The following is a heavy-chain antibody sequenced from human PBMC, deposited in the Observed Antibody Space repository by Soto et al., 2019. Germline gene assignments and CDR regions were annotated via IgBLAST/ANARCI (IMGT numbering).Heavy chain of an antibody. D-gene: IGHD5-18*01. Sequence: SQTLPLTYTGSAGSTRGCSWSWIRQPPGEGLEWIGFIHYNGRTSYNPSLKSRLAISLDTPNNQFSLSLSSVTAADTAVYYCARHMNIYGAEAFDYWGQGTPVTVS. CDR1: AGSTRGCS. CDR2: IHYNGRT. CDR3: ARHMNIYGAEAFDY. V-gene: IGHV4-59*08. J-gene: IGHJ4*02.